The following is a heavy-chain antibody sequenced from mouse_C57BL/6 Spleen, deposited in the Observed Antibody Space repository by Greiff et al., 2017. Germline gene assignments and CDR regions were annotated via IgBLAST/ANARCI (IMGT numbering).Heavy chain of an antibody. CDR2: IDPSDSYT. CDR1: GYTFTSYW. CDR3: ARDYYGSGYDWFAY. Sequence: QVQLQQPGAELVRPGTSVKLSCKASGYTFTSYWMHWVKQRPGQGLEWIGVIDPSDSYTNYNQKFKGKATLTVDTSSSTAYMQLSSLTSEDSAVYYCARDYYGSGYDWFAYWGQGTLVTVSA. J-gene: IGHJ3*01. V-gene: IGHV1-59*01. D-gene: IGHD1-1*01.